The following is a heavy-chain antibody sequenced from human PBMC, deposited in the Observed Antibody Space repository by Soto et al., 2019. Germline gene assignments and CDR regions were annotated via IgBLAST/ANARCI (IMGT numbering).Heavy chain of an antibody. Sequence: QVQLVQSGAEVKKPGSSVKVSCKGSGGTFSSYTISWVRQAPGPGLEWMGRIIPILGIANHAQKFQGRVTITADKSTSPAYMELSSLSSEDTAVYYCARFRGSYGMDVWGQGTTVTVSS. CDR2: IIPILGIA. CDR3: ARFRGSYGMDV. D-gene: IGHD3-10*01. J-gene: IGHJ6*02. CDR1: GGTFSSYT. V-gene: IGHV1-69*02.